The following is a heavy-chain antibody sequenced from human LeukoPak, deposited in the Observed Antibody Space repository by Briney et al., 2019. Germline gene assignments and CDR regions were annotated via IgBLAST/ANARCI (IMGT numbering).Heavy chain of an antibody. CDR3: AKVSLITMVRGAPPSYYFDY. V-gene: IGHV3-7*03. D-gene: IGHD3-10*01. CDR1: GFTFSNYR. J-gene: IGHJ4*02. CDR2: IEKDVSEK. Sequence: GGSLRLSCAVDGFTFSNYRMSWVRQAPGKGLEWVANIEKDVSEKFYVDSVKCRFTISRDNAKNSLYLQMNSLRVEDTAVYYCAKVSLITMVRGAPPSYYFDYWGQGTLVTVSS.